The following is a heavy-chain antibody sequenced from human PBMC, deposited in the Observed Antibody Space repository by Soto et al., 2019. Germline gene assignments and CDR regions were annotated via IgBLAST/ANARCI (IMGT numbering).Heavy chain of an antibody. V-gene: IGHV1-18*01. D-gene: IGHD2-8*01. CDR2: ISAYNGNT. CDR1: GYTFTSYG. CDR3: ARERVYCTNGVCYKVGYYFDY. J-gene: IGHJ4*02. Sequence: ASVKVSCKASGYTFTSYGISWVRQAPGQGLEWMGWISAYNGNTNYAQKLQGRVTMTTDTSTSTAYMELRSRRSDDTAVYYCARERVYCTNGVCYKVGYYFDYWGQGTLVTVSS.